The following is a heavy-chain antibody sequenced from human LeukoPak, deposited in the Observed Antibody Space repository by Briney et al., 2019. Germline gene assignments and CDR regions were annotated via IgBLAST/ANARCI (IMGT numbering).Heavy chain of an antibody. CDR3: ARGPLWLRRPGYYFDY. D-gene: IGHD5-24*01. CDR1: GYTLTELS. V-gene: IGHV1-24*01. CDR2: FDPEDGET. J-gene: IGHJ4*02. Sequence: ASVKVSCKVSGYTLTELSMHWVRQAPGKGLEWMGGFDPEDGETIYAQKFQGRVTMTEDTSTDTAYMELSSLRSEDTAVYYCARGPLWLRRPGYYFDYWGQGTLVTVSS.